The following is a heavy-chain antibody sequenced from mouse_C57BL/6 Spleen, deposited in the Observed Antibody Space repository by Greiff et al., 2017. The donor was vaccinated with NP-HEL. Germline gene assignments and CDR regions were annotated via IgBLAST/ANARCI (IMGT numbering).Heavy chain of an antibody. Sequence: EVKLLESGPGLVKPSQSLSLTCSVTGYSITSGYYWNWIRQFPGNKLEWMGYISYDGSNNYNPSLKNRISITRDTSKNQFFLKLNSVTTEDTATYYCAREGYDYDGGYAMDYWGQGTSVTVSS. D-gene: IGHD2-4*01. CDR3: AREGYDYDGGYAMDY. CDR1: GYSITSGYY. V-gene: IGHV3-6*01. CDR2: ISYDGSN. J-gene: IGHJ4*01.